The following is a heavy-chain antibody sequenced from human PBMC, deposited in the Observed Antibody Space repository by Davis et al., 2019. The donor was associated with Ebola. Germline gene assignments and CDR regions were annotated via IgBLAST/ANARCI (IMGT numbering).Heavy chain of an antibody. J-gene: IGHJ4*02. V-gene: IGHV3-7*01. CDR2: IKQDGSEK. CDR3: ARDVYEAVVAATPVDY. Sequence: PGGSLRLSCAVSGFTFSSYWMSWVRQAPGKGLEWVANIKQDGSEKYYVDSVKGRFTISRDNAKNSLYLQMNSLRAEDTAVYYCARDVYEAVVAATPVDYWGQGTPVTVSS. CDR1: GFTFSSYW. D-gene: IGHD2-15*01.